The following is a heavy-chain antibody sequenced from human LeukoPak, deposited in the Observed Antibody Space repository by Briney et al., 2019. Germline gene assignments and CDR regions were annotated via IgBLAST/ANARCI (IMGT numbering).Heavy chain of an antibody. J-gene: IGHJ5*02. Sequence: SETLSLTCTVSGGSISSYYWSWIRQPPGKGLEWIGYIYYSGSTNYNPSLKSRVTISVDTSKNQFSLKLSSVTAADTAVYYCAREQQWLVSGALDPWGQGTLVTVSS. D-gene: IGHD6-19*01. V-gene: IGHV4-59*01. CDR1: GGSISSYY. CDR2: IYYSGST. CDR3: AREQQWLVSGALDP.